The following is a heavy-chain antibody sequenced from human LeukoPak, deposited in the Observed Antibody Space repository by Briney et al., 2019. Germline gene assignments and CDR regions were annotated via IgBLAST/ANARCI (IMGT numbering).Heavy chain of an antibody. D-gene: IGHD6-13*01. Sequence: PGGSLRLSCAASGFTFSSYGMHWVRQAPGKGLEWVAFIRYDGSNKYYADSVKGRFTISRDNSKNTLYLQMNSLRAEDTAVYYCATDWEAAGARGDYWGQGTLVTVSS. CDR2: IRYDGSNK. CDR1: GFTFSSYG. CDR3: ATDWEAAGARGDY. V-gene: IGHV3-30*02. J-gene: IGHJ4*02.